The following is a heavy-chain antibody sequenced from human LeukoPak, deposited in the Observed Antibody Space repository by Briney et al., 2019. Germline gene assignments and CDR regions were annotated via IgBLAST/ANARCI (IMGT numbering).Heavy chain of an antibody. V-gene: IGHV4-39*07. D-gene: IGHD3-22*01. Sequence: SETLSLTCTVSGDSISSGGYFWVWIRQPPGKGLEWIGSIYYSGSTYYNSSLRSRLTISVDRSKNQFSLRLSSVTAADTAMYYCARYGYYYDSSGYYYVIPFDYWGQGTLVTVSS. J-gene: IGHJ4*02. CDR2: IYYSGST. CDR3: ARYGYYYDSSGYYYVIPFDY. CDR1: GDSISSGGYF.